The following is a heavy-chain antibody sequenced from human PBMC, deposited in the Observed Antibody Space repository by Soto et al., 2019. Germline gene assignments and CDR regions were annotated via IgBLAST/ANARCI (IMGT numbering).Heavy chain of an antibody. V-gene: IGHV3-33*01. CDR2: IWYDGSNK. CDR1: GFTFSSYG. CDR3: ARELGSTAAGTIDY. Sequence: GGSLRLSCAASGFTFSSYGMHWVRQAPGKGLEWVAVIWYDGSNKYYADSVKGRFTISRDNSKNTLYLQMNSLRAEDTAVYYCARELGSTAAGTIDYWGQGTLVTVSS. D-gene: IGHD6-13*01. J-gene: IGHJ4*02.